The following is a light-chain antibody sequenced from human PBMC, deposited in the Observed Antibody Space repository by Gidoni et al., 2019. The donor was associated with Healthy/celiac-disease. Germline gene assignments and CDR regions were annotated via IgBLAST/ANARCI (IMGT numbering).Light chain of an antibody. Sequence: DIQMTQSPSSLSASVGDRVTITCRASQSLSSYLNWYQQKPGKAPKLLIYAASRLQSGVPSRCSGSGSGTDFTLTISSLQPEDFATYYCQQSYSTPWTFXQXTKVEIK. J-gene: IGKJ1*01. CDR3: QQSYSTPWT. CDR1: QSLSSY. V-gene: IGKV1-39*01. CDR2: AAS.